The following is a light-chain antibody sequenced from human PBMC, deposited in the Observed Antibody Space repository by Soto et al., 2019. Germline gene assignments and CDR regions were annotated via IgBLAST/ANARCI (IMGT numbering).Light chain of an antibody. V-gene: IGKV1-9*01. CDR3: QQIKSYPIT. J-gene: IGKJ5*01. CDR1: QGISSY. Sequence: DIQLTQSPSFLSASVGDRVTITCRGSQGISSYLAWYQKKPGKAPNLLIYGASTLQSGVPSRFSGSGSGTEFTLTISSLQPEDFATYYCQQIKSYPITFGQGTRLEIK. CDR2: GAS.